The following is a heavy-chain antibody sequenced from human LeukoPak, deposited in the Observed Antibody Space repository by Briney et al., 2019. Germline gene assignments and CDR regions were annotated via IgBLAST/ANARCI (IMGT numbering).Heavy chain of an antibody. D-gene: IGHD1-26*01. J-gene: IGHJ4*02. Sequence: GGSLRLSCVASGFTFSSYTMNWVRQAPGKGLEWVSSISSSSSYIYYADSMKGRFTISRDNARNSLYLQMNSLRAEDAAVYYCARGVGATPAFFDYWGQGTLVTVSS. CDR2: ISSSSSYI. CDR1: GFTFSSYT. V-gene: IGHV3-21*01. CDR3: ARGVGATPAFFDY.